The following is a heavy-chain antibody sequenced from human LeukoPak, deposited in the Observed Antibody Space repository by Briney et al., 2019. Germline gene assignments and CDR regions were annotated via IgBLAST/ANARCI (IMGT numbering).Heavy chain of an antibody. CDR3: ARVPNYFDSSGYYYGAYYFDY. Sequence: PSETLSLTCTVSGGSVSSYYWSWIRQPPGKGLEWIGYVYYSGSTHNNPSLKSRVTMSVDTSKNQFSLKLSSVTAADTAIYYCARVPNYFDSSGYYYGAYYFDYWGQGTLVTVSS. CDR2: VYYSGST. V-gene: IGHV4-59*02. D-gene: IGHD3-22*01. J-gene: IGHJ4*02. CDR1: GGSVSSYY.